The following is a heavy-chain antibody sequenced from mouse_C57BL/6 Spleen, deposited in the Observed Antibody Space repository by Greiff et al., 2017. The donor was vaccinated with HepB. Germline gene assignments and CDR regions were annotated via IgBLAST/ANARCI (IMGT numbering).Heavy chain of an antibody. CDR1: GYTFTSYW. Sequence: VQLQQPGAELVKPGASVKMSCKASGYTFTSYWITWVKQRPGQGLEWIGDIYPGSGSTNYNEKFKSKATLTVDTSSSTAYMQLSSLTSEDSAVYYSARWDYYGSSLRTPWYFDVWGTGTTVTVSS. CDR2: IYPGSGST. V-gene: IGHV1-55*01. D-gene: IGHD1-1*01. J-gene: IGHJ1*03. CDR3: ARWDYYGSSLRTPWYFDV.